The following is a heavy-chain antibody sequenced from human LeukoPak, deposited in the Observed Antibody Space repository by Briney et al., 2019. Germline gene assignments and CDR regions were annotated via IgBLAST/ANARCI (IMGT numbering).Heavy chain of an antibody. J-gene: IGHJ4*02. CDR3: AGGRASTTIFDY. Sequence: GGSLRLSCAASGFSVSDYFMAWVRQAPGKELQWVSHIDRGGVTEDADSVKGRFTVSRDTSRNILYLQMSSLRADDTAMYYCAGGRASTTIFDYWGQGTLVTVSS. V-gene: IGHV3-53*01. D-gene: IGHD5-12*01. CDR1: GFSVSDYF. CDR2: IDRGGVT.